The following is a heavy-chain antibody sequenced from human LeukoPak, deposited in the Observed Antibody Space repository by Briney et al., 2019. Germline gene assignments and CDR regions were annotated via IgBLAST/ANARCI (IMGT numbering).Heavy chain of an antibody. CDR2: TRYDGSNK. CDR3: AKKTIVGATVDAFDI. V-gene: IGHV3-30*02. CDR1: GFTFSNYG. J-gene: IGHJ3*02. Sequence: GGSLRLSCAASGFTFSNYGMHWVRQAPGKGLEWVASTRYDGSNKYYADSVKGRFTISRDNSKNTLYLQMNSLRAEDTAVYYCAKKTIVGATVDAFDIWGQGTMVTVSS. D-gene: IGHD1-26*01.